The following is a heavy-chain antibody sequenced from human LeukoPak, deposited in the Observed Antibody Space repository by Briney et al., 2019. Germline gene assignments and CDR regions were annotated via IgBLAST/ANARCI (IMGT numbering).Heavy chain of an antibody. CDR2: IIPILGIA. J-gene: IGHJ6*02. CDR3: ARSYDSYYYGMDV. V-gene: IGHV1-69*04. Sequence: ASVKVSCKASGGTFSSYAISWVRQAPGQGLEWMGRIIPILGIANYAQKFQGRVTITADKSTSTAYMELCSLRSEDTAVYYCARSYDSYYYGMDVWGQGTTVTVSS. D-gene: IGHD5-12*01. CDR1: GGTFSSYA.